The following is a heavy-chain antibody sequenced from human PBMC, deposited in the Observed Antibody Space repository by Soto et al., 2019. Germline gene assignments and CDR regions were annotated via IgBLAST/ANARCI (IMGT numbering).Heavy chain of an antibody. CDR3: ARAPYYFGWGSYTLVFHYYYYYRDV. Sequence: HPGGSLRLSCAASGFTFSSYGMHWVRQAPGKGLEWVAVIWYDGSNKYYADSVKGRFTISRDNSKNTLYLQMNSLRAEDTAVYYGARAPYYFGWGSYTLVFHYYYYYRDVGGKGTRVTVP. D-gene: IGHD3-10*01. CDR1: GFTFSSYG. CDR2: IWYDGSNK. J-gene: IGHJ6*03. V-gene: IGHV3-33*01.